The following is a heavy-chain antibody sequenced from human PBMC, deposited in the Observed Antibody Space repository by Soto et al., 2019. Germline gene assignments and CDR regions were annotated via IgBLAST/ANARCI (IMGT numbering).Heavy chain of an antibody. D-gene: IGHD2-15*01. V-gene: IGHV4-4*02. CDR3: ARVRGGFCSAGSCYSLDY. Sequence: PSETLSLTCAVSGGSISSSNWWNWVRQPPGKGLEWIGEIYHGGSTNYNPSLKSRVTISVDKSKNQFSLKLTSVTAADTAVYYCARVRGGFCSAGSCYSLDYWGQGALVTVSS. CDR1: GGSISSSNW. J-gene: IGHJ4*02. CDR2: IYHGGST.